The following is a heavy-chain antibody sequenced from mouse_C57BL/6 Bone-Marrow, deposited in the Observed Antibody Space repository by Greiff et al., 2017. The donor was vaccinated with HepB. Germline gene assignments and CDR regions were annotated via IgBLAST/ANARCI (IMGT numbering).Heavy chain of an antibody. D-gene: IGHD2-1*01. CDR3: ARCVYYGNTDY. Sequence: EVKLQESGPGLVKPSQSLSLTCSVTGYSITSGYYWNWIRQFPGNKLEWMGYISYDGSNNYNPSLKNRISITRDTSKNQFFLKLNSVTTEDTATYYCARCVYYGNTDYWGQGTTLTVSS. CDR2: ISYDGSN. V-gene: IGHV3-6*01. CDR1: GYSITSGYY. J-gene: IGHJ2*01.